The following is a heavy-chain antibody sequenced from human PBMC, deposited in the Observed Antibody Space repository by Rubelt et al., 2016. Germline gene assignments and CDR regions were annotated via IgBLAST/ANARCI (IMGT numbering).Heavy chain of an antibody. D-gene: IGHD4-11*01. CDR2: IYYSGST. V-gene: IGHV4-61*05. Sequence: QLQLQESGPGLVKPSETLSLTCTVSGCSISSSSYYWGWIRQPPGKGLEWIGYIYYSGSTNYNPSLKSGVTMSVDTSKNQFSLKLGSVTAADTAVYYCARHRADYTWAFDIWGQGTMVTVSS. J-gene: IGHJ3*02. CDR3: ARHRADYTWAFDI. CDR1: GCSISSSSYY.